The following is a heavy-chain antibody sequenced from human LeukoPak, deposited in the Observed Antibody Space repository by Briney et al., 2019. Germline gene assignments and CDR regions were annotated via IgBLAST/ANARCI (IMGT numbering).Heavy chain of an antibody. CDR2: IIPIFGTA. CDR3: ARYSSLDYYYMDV. D-gene: IGHD6-6*01. J-gene: IGHJ6*03. CDR1: GGTFSSYA. Sequence: GASVKVSCKASGGTFSSYAISWVRQAPGQGLEWMGGIIPIFGTANYAQKFQGRVTITADKSTSTAYMELRSLRSDDTAVYYCARYSSLDYYYMDVWGKGTTVTVSS. V-gene: IGHV1-69*06.